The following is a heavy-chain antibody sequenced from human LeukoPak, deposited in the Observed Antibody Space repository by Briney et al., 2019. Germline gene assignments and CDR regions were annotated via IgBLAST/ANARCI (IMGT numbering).Heavy chain of an antibody. CDR3: ATDHSMANTAWWFDP. CDR2: INPSGTGT. Sequence: ASVKVSCKASVYTITNNYMHWVRQAPRQGLEWMGVINPSGTGTSYAQKFQSRITMSKDTSTSTVYMELSSLRSEDTAFYYCATDHSMANTAWWFDPWGQGTLVTVSS. D-gene: IGHD5-24*01. J-gene: IGHJ5*02. V-gene: IGHV1-46*01. CDR1: VYTITNNY.